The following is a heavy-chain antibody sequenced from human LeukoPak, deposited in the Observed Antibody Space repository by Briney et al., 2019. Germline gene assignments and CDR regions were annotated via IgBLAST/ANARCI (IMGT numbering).Heavy chain of an antibody. D-gene: IGHD3-3*01. CDR3: ARDRYDFWSGYMNYMDV. J-gene: IGHJ6*03. CDR2: IYYSGST. CDR1: GGSISSYY. V-gene: IGHV4-59*12. Sequence: SETLSLTCTVSGGSISSYYWSWIRQPPGKGLEWIGYIYYSGSTNYNPSLKSRVTISVDTSKNQFSLKLSSVTAADTAVYYCARDRYDFWSGYMNYMDVWGKGTTVTVSS.